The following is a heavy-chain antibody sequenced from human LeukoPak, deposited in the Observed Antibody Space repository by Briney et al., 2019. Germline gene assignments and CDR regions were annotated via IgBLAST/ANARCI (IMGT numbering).Heavy chain of an antibody. Sequence: GGSLRFSCAASGFTFSSSGMHWVRQGPGKGLEWVAFIRYDGSNKYYADSVKCRFTISRDNSKNTLYLQMNSLRAEDTAVYYCAKGVYYDFGSGYPSTFDYWGQETLVTVSS. CDR2: IRYDGSNK. D-gene: IGHD3-3*01. CDR3: AKGVYYDFGSGYPSTFDY. CDR1: GFTFSSSG. V-gene: IGHV3-30*02. J-gene: IGHJ4*02.